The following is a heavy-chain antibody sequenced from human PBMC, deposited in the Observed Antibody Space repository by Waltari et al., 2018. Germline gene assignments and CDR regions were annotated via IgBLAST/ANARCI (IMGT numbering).Heavy chain of an antibody. V-gene: IGHV1-46*01. CDR3: ARSGYCSSTSCEGYFDY. CDR2: INPSGGST. CDR1: GYTFTSYY. D-gene: IGHD2-2*03. Sequence: QVQLVQSGAEVKKPGASVKVSCKASGYTFTSYYMHWVRQAPGQGLEWMGIINPSGGSTSYAQKFQGRVTMTRDTSTSTVYMELSSLRSEDTAVYYCARSGYCSSTSCEGYFDYWGQGTLVTVSS. J-gene: IGHJ4*02.